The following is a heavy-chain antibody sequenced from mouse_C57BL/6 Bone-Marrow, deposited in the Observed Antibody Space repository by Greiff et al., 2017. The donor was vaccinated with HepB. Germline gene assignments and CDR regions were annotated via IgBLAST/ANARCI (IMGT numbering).Heavy chain of an antibody. CDR2: ISYSGST. V-gene: IGHV3-8*01. CDR1: GYSITSDY. D-gene: IGHD1-1*01. Sequence: EVKLMESGPGLAKPSQTLSLTCSVTGYSITSDYWNWIRKFPGNKLEYMGYISYSGSTYYNPSLKSRISITRDTSKNQYYLQLNSVTTEDTATYYCAREATTVVATGYFDVWGTGTTVTVSS. J-gene: IGHJ1*03. CDR3: AREATTVVATGYFDV.